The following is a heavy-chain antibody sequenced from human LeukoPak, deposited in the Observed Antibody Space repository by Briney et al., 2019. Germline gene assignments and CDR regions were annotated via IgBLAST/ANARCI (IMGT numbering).Heavy chain of an antibody. J-gene: IGHJ5*02. CDR1: GGSISSYY. Sequence: SETLSLTCTVSGGSISSYYWSWIRQPAGKGLEWIGRIYTSGSTTYDPSLKSRVTMSVDTSKNQFSLKLSSVTAADTAVYYCARLSSHYGDYKVDPWGQGTLVTVSS. D-gene: IGHD4-17*01. CDR3: ARLSSHYGDYKVDP. V-gene: IGHV4-4*07. CDR2: IYTSGST.